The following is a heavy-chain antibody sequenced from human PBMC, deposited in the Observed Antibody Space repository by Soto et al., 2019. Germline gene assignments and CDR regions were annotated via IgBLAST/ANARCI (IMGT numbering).Heavy chain of an antibody. CDR2: IYYSGST. Sequence: PSETLSLTCTVSGGSISSYYWSWIRQPPGKGLEWIGYIYYSGSTNYNPSLKSRVTISVDTSKNQFSLKLSSVTAADTAVYYCARAQLVRHRISYYYYYGMDVWGQGTTVTVSS. CDR1: GGSISSYY. J-gene: IGHJ6*02. CDR3: ARAQLVRHRISYYYYYGMDV. D-gene: IGHD6-13*01. V-gene: IGHV4-59*01.